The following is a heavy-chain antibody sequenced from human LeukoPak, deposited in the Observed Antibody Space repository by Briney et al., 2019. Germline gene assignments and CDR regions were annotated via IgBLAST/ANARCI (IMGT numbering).Heavy chain of an antibody. CDR3: AKGGKRIVGAKRIIPTSFDY. CDR2: ISSSSSYI. Sequence: GGSLRLSCAASGFTFSSYSMNWVRQAPGKGLEWVSSISSSSSYIYYADSVKGRFTISRDNAKNSLYLQMNSLRAEDTAVYYCAKGGKRIVGAKRIIPTSFDYWGQETLVTVSS. CDR1: GFTFSSYS. D-gene: IGHD1-26*01. J-gene: IGHJ4*02. V-gene: IGHV3-21*01.